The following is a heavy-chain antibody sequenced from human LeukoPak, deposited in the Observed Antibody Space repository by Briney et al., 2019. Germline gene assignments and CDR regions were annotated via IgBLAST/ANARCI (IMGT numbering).Heavy chain of an antibody. CDR2: IWYDGSNK. J-gene: IGHJ3*02. D-gene: IGHD3-3*01. CDR1: GFTFSSYG. CDR3: ARDNTIFGVVGAFDI. Sequence: GGSLRLSCAASGFTFSSYGMHWVRQAPGKGLEWVAVIWYDGSNKYYADSVKGRFTISRDNSKNTLYLQMNSLRAEDTAVYYCARDNTIFGVVGAFDIWGQGTMVTVSS. V-gene: IGHV3-33*01.